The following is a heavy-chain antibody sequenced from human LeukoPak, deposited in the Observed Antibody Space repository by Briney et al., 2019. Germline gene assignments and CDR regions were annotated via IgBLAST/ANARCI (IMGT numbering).Heavy chain of an antibody. V-gene: IGHV4-4*02. J-gene: IGHJ4*02. CDR3: AKGDRGGWLDFDS. CDR1: GGSISGDNW. Sequence: SETLSLTCAVSGGSISGDNWWSWVRQTPGKGLEWIGEVDHSGRTNYNPSLKSRVTISEDKSKNQFSLIMSSVTAADTAVYYCAKGDRGGWLDFDSWGQGTLATVSS. D-gene: IGHD3-22*01. CDR2: VDHSGRT.